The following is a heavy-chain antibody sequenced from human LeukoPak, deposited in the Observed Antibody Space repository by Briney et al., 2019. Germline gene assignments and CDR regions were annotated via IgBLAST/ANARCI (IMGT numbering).Heavy chain of an antibody. J-gene: IGHJ6*03. V-gene: IGHV4-59*10. D-gene: IGHD3-10*01. CDR3: ARLIGELWFGDYYYYYMDV. CDR2: ISSSGST. Sequence: PSETLSLTCAVYGGSFSGYYWSWIRQPAGKGLEWIGRISSSGSTNYNPSLKSRVTISVDTSKSQFSLKLSSVTAADTAVYYCARLIGELWFGDYYYYYMDVWGKGTTVTISS. CDR1: GGSFSGYY.